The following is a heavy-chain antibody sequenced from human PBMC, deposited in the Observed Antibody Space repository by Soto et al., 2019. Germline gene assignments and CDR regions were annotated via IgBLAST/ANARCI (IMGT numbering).Heavy chain of an antibody. D-gene: IGHD3-9*01. J-gene: IGHJ6*02. CDR2: INAGNGNT. CDR3: ASLGSGYDILTGYPRVYYYYGMDV. Sequence: ASVKVSCKASGYTFTSYAMHWVRQAPGHRLEWMGWINAGNGNTKYSQKFQGRVTITRDTSASTAYMELSSLRSEDTAVYYCASLGSGYDILTGYPRVYYYYGMDVWGQGTTVTVSS. CDR1: GYTFTSYA. V-gene: IGHV1-3*01.